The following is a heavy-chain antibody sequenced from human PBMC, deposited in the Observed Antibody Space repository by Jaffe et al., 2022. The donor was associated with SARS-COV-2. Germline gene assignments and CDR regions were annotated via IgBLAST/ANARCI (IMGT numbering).Heavy chain of an antibody. Sequence: EVQLVESGGGLVKPGGSLRLSCAASGFTFSSYSMNWVRQAPGKGLEWVSSISSSSSYIYYADSVKGRFTISRDNAKNSLYLQMNSLRAEDTAVYYCARESRSYSSSWSRKYYYYYYGMDVWGQGTTVTVSS. V-gene: IGHV3-21*01. J-gene: IGHJ6*02. CDR2: ISSSSSYI. CDR3: ARESRSYSSSWSRKYYYYYYGMDV. D-gene: IGHD6-13*01. CDR1: GFTFSSYS.